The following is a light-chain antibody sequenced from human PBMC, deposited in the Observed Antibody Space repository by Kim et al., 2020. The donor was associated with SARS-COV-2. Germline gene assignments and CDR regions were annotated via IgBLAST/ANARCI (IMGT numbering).Light chain of an antibody. CDR2: EDN. CDR3: QSYDSSPKEVV. Sequence: TVTISCTRSGGSIAINYGQWYQQRPGSAPTTVIYEDNQRPSGVPDRFSGSIDSSSNSASLTISGLKTEDEADYYCQSYDSSPKEVVFGGGTQLTVL. CDR1: GGSIAINY. J-gene: IGLJ2*01. V-gene: IGLV6-57*03.